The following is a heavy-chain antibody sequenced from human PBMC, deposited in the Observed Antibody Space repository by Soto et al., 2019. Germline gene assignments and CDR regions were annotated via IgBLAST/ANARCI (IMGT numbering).Heavy chain of an antibody. CDR2: ISDGGGYT. D-gene: IGHD3-10*01. V-gene: IGHV3-23*01. J-gene: IGHJ4*02. CDR1: GFTFSNYA. CDR3: AKDHFGSGSYRFDY. Sequence: GGSLRLSCAASGFTFSNYAMSWVRQAPGKGLEWVSGISDGGGYTYYADSVKGRFTISRDNSKNTLYLQMTSLRAEDTAVYHCAKDHFGSGSYRFDYWGQGTLVTVSS.